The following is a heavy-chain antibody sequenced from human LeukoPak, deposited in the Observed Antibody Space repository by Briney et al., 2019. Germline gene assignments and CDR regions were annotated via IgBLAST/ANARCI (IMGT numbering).Heavy chain of an antibody. Sequence: GGSLRLSCAASGFTFSSYGMHWVRQAPGKGLGWVAVIWYDGSNKYYADSVKGRFTISSDNSKNTLYLQMNSLRAEDTAVYYCAKEHSGYDYYYYYYMDVWGKGTTVTVSS. D-gene: IGHD5-12*01. CDR3: AKEHSGYDYYYYYYMDV. CDR1: GFTFSSYG. V-gene: IGHV3-33*06. J-gene: IGHJ6*03. CDR2: IWYDGSNK.